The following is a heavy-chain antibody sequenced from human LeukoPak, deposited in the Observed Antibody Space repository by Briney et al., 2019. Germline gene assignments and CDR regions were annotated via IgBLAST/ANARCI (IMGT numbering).Heavy chain of an antibody. J-gene: IGHJ5*02. CDR1: GGSISSNY. D-gene: IGHD6-13*01. Sequence: KPSETLSFTCTVSGGSISSNYWSWIRQPPGKGLEWIGCIYYLGSTNYNPSLESRVTVSVDTSKNQFSLKLSSVTAADTALYYCARGGFGSSTWYFELDPWGQGTLVTVSS. CDR3: ARGGFGSSTWYFELDP. CDR2: IYYLGST. V-gene: IGHV4-59*01.